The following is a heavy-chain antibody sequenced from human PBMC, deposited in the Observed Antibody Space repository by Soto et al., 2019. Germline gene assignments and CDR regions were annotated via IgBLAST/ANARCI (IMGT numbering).Heavy chain of an antibody. D-gene: IGHD6-13*01. CDR1: GGTFSSYT. CDR2: IIPILGIA. J-gene: IGHJ6*02. CDR3: ARAPSIAAAGTAAYYGMDV. V-gene: IGHV1-69*02. Sequence: ASVKVSCKASGGTFSSYTISWVRQAPGQGLEWMGRIIPILGIANYAQKFQGRVTITADKSTSTAYMELSSLRSEDTAVYYCARAPSIAAAGTAAYYGMDVWGQGTTVTV.